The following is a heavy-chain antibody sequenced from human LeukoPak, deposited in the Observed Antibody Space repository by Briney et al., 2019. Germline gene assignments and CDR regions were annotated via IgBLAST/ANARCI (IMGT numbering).Heavy chain of an antibody. CDR2: IYYSGST. D-gene: IGHD6-19*01. CDR3: ARAVAGHFDY. CDR1: GGSINSYY. J-gene: IGHJ4*02. Sequence: SETLSLTCTVSGGSINSYYWNWIRQPPGKGLEWIGYIYYSGSTNYNPSLKSRVTISVDTSKNQFSLKLSSVTAADTAVYYCARAVAGHFDYWGQGTLVTVSS. V-gene: IGHV4-59*01.